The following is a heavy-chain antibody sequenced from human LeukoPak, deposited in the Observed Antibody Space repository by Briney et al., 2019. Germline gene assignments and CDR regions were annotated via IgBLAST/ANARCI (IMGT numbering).Heavy chain of an antibody. CDR3: ASMITVLN. CDR2: ISYDGSNK. J-gene: IGHJ4*02. V-gene: IGHV3-30-3*01. CDR1: GFTFSSYA. D-gene: IGHD3-16*01. Sequence: GRSLRLSCAASGFTFSSYAMHWVRQAPGKGLEWVAVISYDGSNKYYADSVKGRFTISRDNSKNTLYLQMNSLRAEDTAVYYCASMITVLNWGQGTLVTVSS.